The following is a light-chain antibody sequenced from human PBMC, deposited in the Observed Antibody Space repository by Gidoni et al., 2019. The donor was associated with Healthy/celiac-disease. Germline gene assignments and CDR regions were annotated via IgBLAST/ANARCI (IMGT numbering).Light chain of an antibody. CDR2: AAS. J-gene: IGKJ1*01. CDR1: QSISSY. Sequence: DIQMTPSPSSLSASVGDRVTITCRASQSISSYLNWYQQKPGKAPKLLIYAASSLQSGVPSRLSGSGSGTDFTLTISSLQPEDFATYYCQQSYSTPWTFGQGTKGEIK. V-gene: IGKV1-39*01. CDR3: QQSYSTPWT.